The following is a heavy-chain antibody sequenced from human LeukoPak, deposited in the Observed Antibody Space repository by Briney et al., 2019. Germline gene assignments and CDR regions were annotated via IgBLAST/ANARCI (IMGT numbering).Heavy chain of an antibody. V-gene: IGHV4-30-2*01. CDR3: ARAHCGGDCYSGYYYGMDV. CDR2: IYHSGST. D-gene: IGHD2-21*02. CDR1: GGSISSGGYS. Sequence: SETLSLTCTVSGGSISSGGYSWSWIRQPPGKGLEWIGYIYHSGSTYYNPSLKSRVTISVDRSKNQFSLKLSSVTAADTAVYYCARAHCGGDCYSGYYYGMDVWGQGTTVTVSS. J-gene: IGHJ6*02.